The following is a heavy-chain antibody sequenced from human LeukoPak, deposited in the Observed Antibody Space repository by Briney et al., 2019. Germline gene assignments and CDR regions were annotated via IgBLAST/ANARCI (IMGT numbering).Heavy chain of an antibody. CDR1: GYTFTSYD. Sequence: ASVKVSCKASGYTFTSYDINWVRQATGQGLEWMGWMNPNSGNTGYAQKFQGRVTMTRNTSISTAYMELSSLRSEDTAVYYCARGIWSRTVSSYYLDYWGQGTLVTVSS. CDR3: ARGIWSRTVSSYYLDY. D-gene: IGHD3-3*01. V-gene: IGHV1-8*01. J-gene: IGHJ4*02. CDR2: MNPNSGNT.